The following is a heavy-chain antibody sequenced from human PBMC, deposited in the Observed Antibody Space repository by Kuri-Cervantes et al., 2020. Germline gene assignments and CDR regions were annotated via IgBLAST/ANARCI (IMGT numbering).Heavy chain of an antibody. V-gene: IGHV4-4*07. CDR1: GGSISSYY. J-gene: IGHJ4*02. CDR3: ATTADGSGYYLNFDY. D-gene: IGHD3-22*01. CDR2: IYTSGST. Sequence: GSLRLSCTVSGGSISSYYWSWIRQPAGKGLEWIGRIYTSGSTNYNPSLKSRVTISVDKSKNQFSLRLSSVTAADTTVYYCATTADGSGYYLNFDYWGQGTLVTVSS.